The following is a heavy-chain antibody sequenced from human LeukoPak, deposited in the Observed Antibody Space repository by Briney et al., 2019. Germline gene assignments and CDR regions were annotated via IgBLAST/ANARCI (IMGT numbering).Heavy chain of an antibody. CDR2: ISAYNGNT. Sequence: AASVKVSCKASGYTFTSYGISWVRQAPGQGLEWMGWISAYNGNTNYAQKLRGGVTMTTDTSTSTAYMELRSLRSDDTAVYYCARVTDNRGAGYYFDYWGQGTLVTVSS. J-gene: IGHJ4*02. V-gene: IGHV1-18*01. CDR1: GYTFTSYG. D-gene: IGHD3-10*01. CDR3: ARVTDNRGAGYYFDY.